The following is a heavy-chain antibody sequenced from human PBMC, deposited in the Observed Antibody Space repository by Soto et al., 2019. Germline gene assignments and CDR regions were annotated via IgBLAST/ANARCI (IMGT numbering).Heavy chain of an antibody. CDR2: IDHSGIT. Sequence: SATLSLTCAVSGASFSGFYWSWIRQSPGKGLEWIGEIDHSGITNHNTALKSRATMSVDTSKNQFSLKLRSVTAADTAVYYCARGVSVTLAVQGGAPDKNYFDSWSQGTLVT. V-gene: IGHV4-34*04. D-gene: IGHD1-26*01. J-gene: IGHJ4*02. CDR3: ARGVSVTLAVQGGAPDKNYFDS. CDR1: GASFSGFY.